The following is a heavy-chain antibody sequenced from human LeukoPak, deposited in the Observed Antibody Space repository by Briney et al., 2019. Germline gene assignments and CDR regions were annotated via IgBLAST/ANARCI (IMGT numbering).Heavy chain of an antibody. D-gene: IGHD1/OR15-1a*01. CDR2: ISHSCCT. Sequence: PETLSVTCTVSGGSISSYYWSWIRQPPGKGLEWIGYISHSCCTSYSFSLKSRVTISVDTSKNQFSLKLSSVTAADTAVDSCARDVGTISLFDDW. J-gene: IGHJ4*01. V-gene: IGHV4-59*01. CDR1: GGSISSYY. CDR3: ARDVGTISLFDD.